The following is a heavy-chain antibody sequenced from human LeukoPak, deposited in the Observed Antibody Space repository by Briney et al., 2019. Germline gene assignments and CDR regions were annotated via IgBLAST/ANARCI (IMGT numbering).Heavy chain of an antibody. CDR3: ARDGNSIMVEFDY. V-gene: IGHV1-2*02. CDR1: GFTLNDDY. D-gene: IGHD2-8*01. CDR2: INTNSGAT. Sequence: GASVKVSCKACGFTLNDDYMYWVRQAAGQGLEWMGWINTNSGATKYAQKFQGRVTMTRDTSISTLYMELSSLRLDDTAVYYCARDGNSIMVEFDYWGQGTLVTVSS. J-gene: IGHJ4*02.